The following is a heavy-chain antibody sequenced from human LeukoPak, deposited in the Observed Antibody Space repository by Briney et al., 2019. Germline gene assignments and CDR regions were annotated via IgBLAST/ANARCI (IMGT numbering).Heavy chain of an antibody. CDR2: ISSSSSYI. J-gene: IGHJ5*02. CDR1: GFTFSSYS. CDR3: AREPNYDFWSGYGELP. D-gene: IGHD3-3*01. Sequence: GGSLRLSCAASGFTFSSYSMNWVRQAPGKGLEWVSSISSSSSYIYYADSVKGRFTISRDNAKNSLYLQMNSLRAEDTAVYYCAREPNYDFWSGYGELPWGQGTLVTVSS. V-gene: IGHV3-21*01.